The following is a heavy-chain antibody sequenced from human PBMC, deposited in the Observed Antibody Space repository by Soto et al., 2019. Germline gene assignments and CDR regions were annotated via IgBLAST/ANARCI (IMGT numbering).Heavy chain of an antibody. V-gene: IGHV3-30*18. CDR1: GFTFSSYG. CDR3: AKEGPITNWYFDY. D-gene: IGHD1-1*01. J-gene: IGHJ4*02. Sequence: QVQLVESGGGVVQPGRSLRLSCAASGFTFSSYGMHWVRQAPGKGLEWVTVISYDGKVAYYADSAKGRFTISRDNSKNTLYLQTNSLTTEDTAMYYCAKEGPITNWYFDYWGQGPLVTVSS. CDR2: ISYDGKVA.